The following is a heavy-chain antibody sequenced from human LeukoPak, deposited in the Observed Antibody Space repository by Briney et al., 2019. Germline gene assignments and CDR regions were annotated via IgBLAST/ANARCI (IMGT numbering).Heavy chain of an antibody. V-gene: IGHV3-30-3*01. CDR2: ISYDGSNK. J-gene: IGHJ3*02. Sequence: PGGSLRLSCVASGFTFSSYAMHWVRQAPGKGLEWVAVISYDGSNKYYADSVKGRFTISRDNSKNTLYLQMNSLRAEDTAVYYCARDLVVGATDLEDDAFDIWGQGTMVTVSS. CDR3: ARDLVVGATDLEDDAFDI. D-gene: IGHD1-26*01. CDR1: GFTFSSYA.